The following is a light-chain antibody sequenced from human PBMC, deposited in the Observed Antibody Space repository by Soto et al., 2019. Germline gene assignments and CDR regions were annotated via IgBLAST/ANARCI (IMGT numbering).Light chain of an antibody. J-gene: IGKJ5*01. Sequence: EIVFTQSPATLSFSPGERATLSFKASQSVKTFLVWYQQRPGQAPRLLIYDASHRAAGIPARFSGSGFGTDFTLTISSLEPEDAAVYYCQQRSNWPPITFGQGTRLENK. V-gene: IGKV3-11*01. CDR3: QQRSNWPPIT. CDR1: QSVKTF. CDR2: DAS.